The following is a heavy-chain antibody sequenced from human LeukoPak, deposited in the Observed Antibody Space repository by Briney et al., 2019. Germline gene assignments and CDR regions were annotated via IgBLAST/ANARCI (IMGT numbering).Heavy chain of an antibody. V-gene: IGHV4-4*07. CDR3: ARDKEILLWFGELTGDAFDI. J-gene: IGHJ3*02. Sequence: PSETLSLTCTVSGGSISSYYWSWIRQPAGKGLEWIGRIYTSGGTNYNPSLKSRVTMSVDTSKNQFSLKLSSVTAADTAVYYCARDKEILLWFGELTGDAFDIWGQGTMVTVSS. CDR2: IYTSGGT. D-gene: IGHD3-10*01. CDR1: GGSISSYY.